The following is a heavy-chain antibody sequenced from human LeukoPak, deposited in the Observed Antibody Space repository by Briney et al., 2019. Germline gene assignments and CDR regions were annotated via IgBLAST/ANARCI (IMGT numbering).Heavy chain of an antibody. Sequence: ASVKVSCKASGYTFSSYDINWVRQATGQGLEWMGWMNPNSGKTGYAQKFQGRVTMTRSTSISTAYMELSSLRSEDTAVYYCTRSVRRGSIDYWGPGTLVTVSS. J-gene: IGHJ4*02. CDR2: MNPNSGKT. CDR1: GYTFSSYD. D-gene: IGHD5-12*01. CDR3: TRSVRRGSIDY. V-gene: IGHV1-8*01.